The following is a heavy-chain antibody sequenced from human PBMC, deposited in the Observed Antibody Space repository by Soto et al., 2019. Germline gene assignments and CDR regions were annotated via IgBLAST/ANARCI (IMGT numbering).Heavy chain of an antibody. Sequence: SETLSLTCTVSGGSISSCGYYWSWIRQHPGKGLEWIGYIYYSGSTYYNPSLKSRVTISVDTSKNQFSLKLSSVTAADTAVYYCARVENWKDCPDPWGQGTLVTVSS. CDR1: GGSISSCGYY. D-gene: IGHD1-1*01. V-gene: IGHV4-31*03. J-gene: IGHJ5*02. CDR2: IYYSGST. CDR3: ARVENWKDCPDP.